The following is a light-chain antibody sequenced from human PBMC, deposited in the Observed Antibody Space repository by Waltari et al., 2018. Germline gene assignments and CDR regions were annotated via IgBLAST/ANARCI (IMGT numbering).Light chain of an antibody. V-gene: IGLV2-14*03. J-gene: IGLJ1*01. CDR2: DVT. CDR1: SSDVGGYNF. CDR3: SSYTSSSSYV. Sequence: QSALTQPASVSGSPGRSNTISCTGTSSDVGGYNFVSWYQQHPGKAPKLMIYDVTNRPSGVSNRFSGSKSGNTASLTISGLQAEDEADYYCSSYTSSSSYVFGIGTKVTVL.